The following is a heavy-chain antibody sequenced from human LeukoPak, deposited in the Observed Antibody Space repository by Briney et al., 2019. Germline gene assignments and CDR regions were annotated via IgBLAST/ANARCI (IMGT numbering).Heavy chain of an antibody. Sequence: GASVTVSCKASGYTFTGFYMHWVRQAPGQGLEWMGWINPNSGGTNYAQKFQGWVTMTRDTSISTAYMELSRLGSDDTAVYYCAREDSGSYVAFDIWGQGTMVTVSS. CDR2: INPNSGGT. CDR3: AREDSGSYVAFDI. V-gene: IGHV1-2*04. CDR1: GYTFTGFY. D-gene: IGHD1-26*01. J-gene: IGHJ3*02.